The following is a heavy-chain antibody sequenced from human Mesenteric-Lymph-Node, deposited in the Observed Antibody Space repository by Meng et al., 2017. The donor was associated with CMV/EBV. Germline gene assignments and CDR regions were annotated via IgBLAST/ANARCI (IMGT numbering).Heavy chain of an antibody. CDR2: MYHSGST. CDR1: GVSMSSSDG. Sequence: SGVSMSSSDGWNWVRQPPGKGLEWIGEMYHSGSTNYNPSLKRRVTISADRPKNEFSLKLTSVTAADTAVYYCARGGSYSSGTYPFDYWGQGILVTVSS. CDR3: ARGGSYSSGTYPFDY. J-gene: IGHJ4*02. D-gene: IGHD3-10*01. V-gene: IGHV4-4*02.